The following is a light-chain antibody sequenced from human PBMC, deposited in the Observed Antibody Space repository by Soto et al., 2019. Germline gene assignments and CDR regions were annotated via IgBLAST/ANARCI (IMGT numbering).Light chain of an antibody. CDR3: QQYTVWPLT. CDR1: QNINTN. J-gene: IGKJ4*01. CDR2: HTS. Sequence: EIEMTQSPATLSLSPGERATLSCRASQNINTNLAWYQQSPGRAPRLFIYHTSTRATGIPDRFSGSGSGTEFTLTISSLQSEDFALSYCQQYTVWPLTFGGGTRVEIK. V-gene: IGKV3-15*01.